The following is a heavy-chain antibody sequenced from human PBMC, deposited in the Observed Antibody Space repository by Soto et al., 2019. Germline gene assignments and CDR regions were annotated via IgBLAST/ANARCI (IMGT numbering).Heavy chain of an antibody. CDR3: ARGGYSSSWLQDV. V-gene: IGHV6-1*01. Sequence: SQTLSLTCAISGDSVSSNSATWNWIRQSPSRGLEWLGRTYYRSKWYYDYAVSVKSRITINPDTSKNQSSLQLTSVTPEDTAVYYCARGGYSSSWLQDVWGQGTTDTVSS. D-gene: IGHD6-13*01. CDR1: GDSVSSNSAT. J-gene: IGHJ6*01. CDR2: TYYRSKWYY.